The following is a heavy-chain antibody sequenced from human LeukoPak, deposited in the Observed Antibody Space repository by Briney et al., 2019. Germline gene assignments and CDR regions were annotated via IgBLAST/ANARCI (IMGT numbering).Heavy chain of an antibody. Sequence: TSETLSLTCTVSGGSISSYYWSWIRQPPGKGLEWIGYIYYSGSTNYNPSLKSRVTISVDTSKNQFSLKLSSVTAADTAVYYCAGGGVRGFDYWGQGTLVTVSS. CDR3: AGGGVRGFDY. J-gene: IGHJ4*02. D-gene: IGHD3-10*01. CDR2: IYYSGST. V-gene: IGHV4-59*01. CDR1: GGSISSYY.